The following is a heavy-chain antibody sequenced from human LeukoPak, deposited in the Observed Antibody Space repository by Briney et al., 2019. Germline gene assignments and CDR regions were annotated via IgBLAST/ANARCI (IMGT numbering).Heavy chain of an antibody. V-gene: IGHV3-53*01. D-gene: IGHD1-26*01. Sequence: PGGSLRLSCAASGFTVSSNYMSWVRQAPGKGLEWVSVIYSGGHTYYADSVKGRFTISRDFSKNTLSLQMNSLRAEDTAVYYCARDLVGATSGAFDIWGQGTMVTVSS. CDR1: GFTVSSNY. CDR2: IYSGGHT. CDR3: ARDLVGATSGAFDI. J-gene: IGHJ3*02.